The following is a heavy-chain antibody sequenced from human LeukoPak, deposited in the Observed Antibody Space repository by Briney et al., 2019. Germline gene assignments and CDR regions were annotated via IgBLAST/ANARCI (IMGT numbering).Heavy chain of an antibody. CDR2: IYYSGST. D-gene: IGHD6-6*01. CDR1: GGSISSSSYY. Sequence: SETLSLTCTVSGGSISSSSYYWGWIRQPPGKGLEWIGSIYYSGSTYYNPSLKSRVTISVDTSKNRFSLKLSSVTAADTAVYYCARHGVVSVIAAPPEKGWFDPWGQGTLVTVSS. J-gene: IGHJ5*02. V-gene: IGHV4-39*01. CDR3: ARHGVVSVIAAPPEKGWFDP.